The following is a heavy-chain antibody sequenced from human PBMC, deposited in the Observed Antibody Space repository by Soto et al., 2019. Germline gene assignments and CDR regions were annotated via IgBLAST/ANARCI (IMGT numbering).Heavy chain of an antibody. CDR2: IWSDGSNT. J-gene: IGHJ4*02. CDR3: ARTETHCSGGSCYYFDY. CDR1: GFTFSNYG. V-gene: IGHV3-33*01. Sequence: GGSLRLSCAASGFTFSNYGMHWVRQAPGKGLEWVAIIWSDGSNTYYAQKFQGWVTMTRDTSISTAYMELSRLRSDDTAVYYCARTETHCSGGSCYYFDYWGQGTLVTVSS. D-gene: IGHD2-15*01.